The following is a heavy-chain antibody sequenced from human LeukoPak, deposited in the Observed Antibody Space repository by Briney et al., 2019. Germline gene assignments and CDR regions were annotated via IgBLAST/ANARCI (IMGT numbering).Heavy chain of an antibody. J-gene: IGHJ4*02. CDR2: ISGRGGST. CDR1: GFTFSIYA. D-gene: IGHD7-27*01. CDR3: AKDPYIDWGWGGYFDY. V-gene: IGHV3-23*01. Sequence: GGSLRLSWAASGFTFSIYAMSWVRQAPGKVLDWVSAISGRGGSTYYADSVKVRFTSSRDNSKNTLYMQMNSLRAEDPAVYYCAKDPYIDWGWGGYFDYWGQGTMVTVS.